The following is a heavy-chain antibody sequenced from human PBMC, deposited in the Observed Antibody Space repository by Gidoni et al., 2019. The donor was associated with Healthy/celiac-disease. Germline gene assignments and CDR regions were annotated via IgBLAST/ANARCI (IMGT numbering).Heavy chain of an antibody. CDR1: GFTFSSYA. D-gene: IGHD4-17*01. CDR3: AKDREWGATATRHFQH. Sequence: EVQLLASGGGLVQPGRSLRPSCAASGFTFSSYAMSWVRQAPGQGLELVSVTGGSGGSTYYADSVKGRFTITRDNSKNTLYLQMNSLRAEDTAVYYCAKDREWGATATRHFQHWGQGTLVTVSS. CDR2: TGGSGGST. J-gene: IGHJ1*01. V-gene: IGHV3-23*01.